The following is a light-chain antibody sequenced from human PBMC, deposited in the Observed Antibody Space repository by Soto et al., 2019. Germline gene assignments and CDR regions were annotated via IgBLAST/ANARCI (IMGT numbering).Light chain of an antibody. CDR1: QSVSSSY. CDR3: QQYGSSPPT. V-gene: IGKV3-20*01. J-gene: IGKJ3*01. CDR2: GAS. Sequence: EIVLTQSPGTLSLSPGERATLSCRAIQSVSSSYLAWYQQKPGQAPRLLIYGASSRATGIPARFSGSGSGTDFALTISRLEPEDFAVYYCQQYGSSPPTFGPGTKVYIK.